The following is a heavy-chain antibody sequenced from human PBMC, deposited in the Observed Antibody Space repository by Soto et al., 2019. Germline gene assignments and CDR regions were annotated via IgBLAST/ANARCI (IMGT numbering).Heavy chain of an antibody. D-gene: IGHD1-26*01. CDR1: GFTFSSYS. Sequence: EVQLVESGGGLVKPGGSLRLSCAASGFTFSSYSMNWVRQAPGKGLEWVSSISSSSSFIYYADSVKGRFTISRDNAKNSLYLQMNSLRAEDTAVYYCARVGRAGATTVKVGEIGYWGQGTLVTVSS. CDR2: ISSSSSFI. CDR3: ARVGRAGATTVKVGEIGY. V-gene: IGHV3-21*01. J-gene: IGHJ4*02.